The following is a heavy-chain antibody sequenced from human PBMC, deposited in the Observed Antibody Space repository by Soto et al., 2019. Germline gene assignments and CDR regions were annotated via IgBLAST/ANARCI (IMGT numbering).Heavy chain of an antibody. J-gene: IGHJ3*02. CDR3: ARGDYYDISGPFSDAFDI. Sequence: GGSLRLSCAASGFTFSSYWMSWVRQTPGKGLEWVANIKPDGSQKWYVDSVKGRFTISRDNAKSSLSLQMDSLRAEDTAIYYCARGDYYDISGPFSDAFDIWGQGTMVTVSS. V-gene: IGHV3-7*04. CDR2: IKPDGSQK. D-gene: IGHD3-22*01. CDR1: GFTFSSYW.